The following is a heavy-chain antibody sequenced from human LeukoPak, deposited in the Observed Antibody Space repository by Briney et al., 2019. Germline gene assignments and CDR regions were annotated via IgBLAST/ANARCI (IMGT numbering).Heavy chain of an antibody. CDR3: ARGGYYYDSSGYFRFDP. J-gene: IGHJ5*02. V-gene: IGHV4-4*07. CDR2: IYTSGST. CDR1: GGSIRGYY. Sequence: SETLSLTCTVSGGSIRGYYWSWIRQPAGKGLEWIGRIYTSGSTNYNPSLKSRVTMSVDTSKNQFSLKLSSVTAADTAVYYCARGGYYYDSSGYFRFDPWGQGTLVTVSS. D-gene: IGHD3-22*01.